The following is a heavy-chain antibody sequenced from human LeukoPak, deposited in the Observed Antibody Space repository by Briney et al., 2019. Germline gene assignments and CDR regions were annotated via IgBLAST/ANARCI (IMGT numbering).Heavy chain of an antibody. D-gene: IGHD2-15*01. J-gene: IGHJ4*02. CDR2: INQDGREK. CDR3: ARGDKFSGDY. V-gene: IGHV3-7*04. CDR1: GFTFSTYE. Sequence: PGGSLRLSCAASGFTFSTYEMNWVRQAPGKGLEWVANINQDGREKYYVDSVKGRFTISRDNAKNSLYLQMNSLRAEDTAVYFCARGDKFSGDYWGQGTLVTVSS.